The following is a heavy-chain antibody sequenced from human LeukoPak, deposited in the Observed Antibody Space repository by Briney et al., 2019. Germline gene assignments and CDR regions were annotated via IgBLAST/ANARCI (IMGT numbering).Heavy chain of an antibody. CDR1: GGSISSYY. D-gene: IGHD3-16*01. Sequence: PLETLSLTCTVSGGSISSYYWSWIRQPPGKGLEWIGYIYYSGSTNYNPSLKSRVTISVDTSKNQFSLKLSSVTAADTAVYYCARAHMITSYYYYYYMDVWGKGTTVTVFS. J-gene: IGHJ6*03. V-gene: IGHV4-59*01. CDR2: IYYSGST. CDR3: ARAHMITSYYYYYYMDV.